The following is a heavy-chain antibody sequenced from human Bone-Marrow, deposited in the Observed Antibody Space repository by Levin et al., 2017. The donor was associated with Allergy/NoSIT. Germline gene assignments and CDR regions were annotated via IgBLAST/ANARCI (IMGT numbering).Heavy chain of an antibody. Sequence: PGGSLRLSCAASGFTFSSYSMNWVRQAPGKGLEWVSSISSSSSYIYYADSVKGRFTISRDNAKNSLYLQMNSLRAEDTAVYYCARDWALARYFDLWGRGTLVTVSS. V-gene: IGHV3-21*01. J-gene: IGHJ2*01. D-gene: IGHD3-16*01. CDR3: ARDWALARYFDL. CDR2: ISSSSSYI. CDR1: GFTFSSYS.